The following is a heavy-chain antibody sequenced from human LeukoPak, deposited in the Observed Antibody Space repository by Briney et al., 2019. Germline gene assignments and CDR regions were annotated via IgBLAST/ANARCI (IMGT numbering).Heavy chain of an antibody. J-gene: IGHJ4*02. V-gene: IGHV4-59*01. CDR3: ARGVVVITPRD. Sequence: TSETLSLTCPVSGGSISSDYWSWVRQSPGKGLEWIGHIYYSGTTNYSPSLKGRVTISVDTSRNQFSLKLSSVTAADTAVYYCARGVVVITPRDWGQGTLVTVSS. D-gene: IGHD3-22*01. CDR2: IYYSGTT. CDR1: GGSISSDY.